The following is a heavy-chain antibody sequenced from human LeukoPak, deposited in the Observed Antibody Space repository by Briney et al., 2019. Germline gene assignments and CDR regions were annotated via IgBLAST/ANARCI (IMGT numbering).Heavy chain of an antibody. Sequence: GGSLRLSCAASGFTFSGSAMPWVRQASGKGLEWVGRIRSKANSYATAYAASVKGRFTISRDDSKNTAYLQMNSLKTEDTAVYYCTPTYDSSGYYPFDYWGQGTLVTVSS. CDR2: IRSKANSYAT. CDR1: GFTFSGSA. D-gene: IGHD3-22*01. CDR3: TPTYDSSGYYPFDY. V-gene: IGHV3-73*01. J-gene: IGHJ4*02.